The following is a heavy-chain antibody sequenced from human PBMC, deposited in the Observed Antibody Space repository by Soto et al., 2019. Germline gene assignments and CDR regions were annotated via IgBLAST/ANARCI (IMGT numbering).Heavy chain of an antibody. CDR2: IYWDDDK. Sequence: QITLKESGPTLVKPTQTLTLTCTFSGFSLSTSGVGVGWIRQPPGKALEWLALIYWDDDKRYSPSLKSRLTXTXXTSKNQVVLTMTNMDPVDTATYYCAHTDDYGDYDYWGQGTLVTVSS. J-gene: IGHJ4*02. CDR1: GFSLSTSGVG. CDR3: AHTDDYGDYDY. D-gene: IGHD4-17*01. V-gene: IGHV2-5*02.